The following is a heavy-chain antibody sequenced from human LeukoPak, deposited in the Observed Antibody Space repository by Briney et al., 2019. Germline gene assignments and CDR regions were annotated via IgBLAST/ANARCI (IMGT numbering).Heavy chain of an antibody. V-gene: IGHV1-18*01. D-gene: IGHD3-3*01. CDR1: GYTFTSYG. J-gene: IGHJ6*03. Sequence: ASVKVSCKASGYTFTSYGISWVRQAPGQGLEWMGWISAYSGNTNYAQKLQGRVTMTTDTSTSTAYMELRSLRSDDTAVYYCARGPDYDFWSGYSNYYYMDVWGKGTTVTVSS. CDR2: ISAYSGNT. CDR3: ARGPDYDFWSGYSNYYYMDV.